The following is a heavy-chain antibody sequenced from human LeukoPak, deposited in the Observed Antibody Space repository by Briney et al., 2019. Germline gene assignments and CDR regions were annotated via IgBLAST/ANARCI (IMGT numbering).Heavy chain of an antibody. CDR3: ARAVAGGGNWFDP. J-gene: IGHJ5*02. V-gene: IGHV4-59*01. Sequence: PSETLSLTCTVSGGSISSYYWSWIRQPPGKGLEWIGYIYYSGSTNYNPSLKSRVTISVDTSKNQFSLKLSSVTAADTAVYYCARAVAGGGNWFDPWGQGTLVTVSS. CDR2: IYYSGST. CDR1: GGSISSYY. D-gene: IGHD6-19*01.